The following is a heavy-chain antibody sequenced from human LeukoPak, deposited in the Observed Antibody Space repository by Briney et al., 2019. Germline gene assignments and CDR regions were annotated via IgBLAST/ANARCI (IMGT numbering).Heavy chain of an antibody. J-gene: IGHJ4*02. CDR1: GDSITNGSYY. D-gene: IGHD1-1*01. CDR3: ARAATGNCHFDS. CDR2: LYIRGST. Sequence: SQTLSLTCTVSGDSITNGSYYWSWIRQPAGKGLEWIGRLYIRGSTNYSPSLKSRVTISADRSKNQLSLSLRSVTAADTGVYFCARAATGNCHFDSWGQGTLVSVSS. V-gene: IGHV4-61*02.